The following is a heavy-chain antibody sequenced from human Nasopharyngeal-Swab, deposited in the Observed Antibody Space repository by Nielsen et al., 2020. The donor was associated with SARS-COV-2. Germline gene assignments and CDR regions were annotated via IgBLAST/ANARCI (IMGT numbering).Heavy chain of an antibody. J-gene: IGHJ4*02. V-gene: IGHV3-7*03. CDR2: IKQDGDQK. Sequence: GGSLRLSCAASGFTFRNYWMSWVRQAPGKGLEWEATIKQDGDQKYYVDSVKGRFTISRDNAKRSMFLQINSLRAEDTALYYCARATAYFDWLLFAFDYWGQGTLVTVSS. CDR3: ARATAYFDWLLFAFDY. D-gene: IGHD3-9*01. CDR1: GFTFRNYW.